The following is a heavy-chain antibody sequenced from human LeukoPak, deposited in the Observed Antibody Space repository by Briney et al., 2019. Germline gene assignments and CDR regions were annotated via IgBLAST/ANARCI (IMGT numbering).Heavy chain of an antibody. CDR3: ASRTFEVEWL. D-gene: IGHD3-3*01. V-gene: IGHV4-34*01. CDR1: GGSFSGYY. CDR2: INHSGST. Sequence: SETLSLICAVYGGSFSGYYWSWIRQPPGKGLEWIGEINHSGSTNYNPSLKSRVTISVDTSKNQFSLKLSSVTAADTAVYYCASRTFEVEWLWGQGTLVTVSS. J-gene: IGHJ4*02.